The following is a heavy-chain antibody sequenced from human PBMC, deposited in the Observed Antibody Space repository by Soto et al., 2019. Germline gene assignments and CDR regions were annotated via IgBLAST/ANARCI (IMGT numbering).Heavy chain of an antibody. V-gene: IGHV3-NL1*01. J-gene: IGHJ5*02. D-gene: IGHD6-13*01. Sequence: QVHLVESGGGVVQPGRSLRLSCAASGFTFSNYGMHRVRQAPGKGLEWVSVTYSGGSTYYADSVKGRFTISRDNSKNTLYLQMNSLRTEDTAVYYCARDMSSSWPVGNWCDPWGQGTLVTVSS. CDR1: GFTFSNYG. CDR2: TYSGGST. CDR3: ARDMSSSWPVGNWCDP.